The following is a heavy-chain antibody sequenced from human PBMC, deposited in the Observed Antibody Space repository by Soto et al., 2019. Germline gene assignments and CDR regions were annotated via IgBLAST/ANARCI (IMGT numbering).Heavy chain of an antibody. CDR2: IYYSGST. D-gene: IGHD2-2*01. J-gene: IGHJ3*02. V-gene: IGHV4-39*01. CDR1: GGSISSSSYY. Sequence: QLQLQESGPGLVKPSETLALTCTVSGGSISSSSYYWGWIRQPPGKGLEWIGSIYYSGSTYYNPSLKSRVTISLDTSKNQFSLKLSSVTAADTAVYYCARHQGHIVVVPAALSIWGQGTMVTVSS. CDR3: ARHQGHIVVVPAALSI.